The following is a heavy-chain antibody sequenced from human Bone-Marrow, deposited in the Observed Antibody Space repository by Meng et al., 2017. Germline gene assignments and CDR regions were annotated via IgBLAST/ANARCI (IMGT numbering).Heavy chain of an antibody. D-gene: IGHD3-3*01. CDR2: INPNSGGT. Sequence: ASVKVSCKASGYTFTGYYMHWVRQAPGQGLEWMGRINPNSGGTSYVQKLQGRVTMTRDTTISTAYMELSSLRSDDTAVYYCARGPSSAANWFDPWGQGTLVTVSS. J-gene: IGHJ5*02. CDR3: ARGPSSAANWFDP. V-gene: IGHV1-2*06. CDR1: GYTFTGYY.